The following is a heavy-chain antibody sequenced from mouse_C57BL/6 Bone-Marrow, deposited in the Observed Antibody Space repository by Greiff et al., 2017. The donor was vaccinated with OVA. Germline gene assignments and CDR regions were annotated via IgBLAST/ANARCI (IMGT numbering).Heavy chain of an antibody. V-gene: IGHV5-2*01. CDR3: GRSYVYDVFAY. CDR2: INSDDGST. D-gene: IGHD2-2*01. CDR1: EYEFPYHY. Sequence: EVQVVESGGGLVQPGESLKLSCESNEYEFPYHYMSWVRKTPEKRLELVAAINSDDGSTHYPYTMERRFIISSTKTKKTLYLQMSSLRSEDTALYYCGRSYVYDVFAYWGQGTLVTVSA. J-gene: IGHJ3*01.